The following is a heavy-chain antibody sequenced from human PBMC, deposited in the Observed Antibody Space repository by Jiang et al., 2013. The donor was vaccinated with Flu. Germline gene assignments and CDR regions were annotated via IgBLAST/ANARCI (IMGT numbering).Heavy chain of an antibody. CDR2: ISWNSGTR. CDR1: GIIFESFA. Sequence: VQLLESGGGLVQPGRSLRLSCAASGIIFESFAMHRVRQAPGKGLEWVSGISWNSGTRGYADSVKGRFSISRDNAKNSVYLQMNSLRPEDTALYYCAKAFGGGYGPRNALDVWGQGTTVTVSS. J-gene: IGHJ6*02. CDR3: AKAFGGGYGPRNALDV. D-gene: IGHD3-10*01. V-gene: IGHV3-9*01.